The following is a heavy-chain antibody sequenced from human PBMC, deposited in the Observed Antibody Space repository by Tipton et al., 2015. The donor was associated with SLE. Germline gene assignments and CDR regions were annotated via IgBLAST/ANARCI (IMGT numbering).Heavy chain of an antibody. Sequence: LRLSCTVSGGSISSSSYPWAWIRQPPGKGLEWIGSVYYSGKTSYNPSLMSRVIISEGTSTNQFSLILSSVTAADTAVYYCATSDFYGSGQGLDVWGQGTTVTVSS. D-gene: IGHD3-10*01. CDR1: GGSISSSSYP. V-gene: IGHV4-39*07. CDR2: VYYSGKT. CDR3: ATSDFYGSGQGLDV. J-gene: IGHJ6*02.